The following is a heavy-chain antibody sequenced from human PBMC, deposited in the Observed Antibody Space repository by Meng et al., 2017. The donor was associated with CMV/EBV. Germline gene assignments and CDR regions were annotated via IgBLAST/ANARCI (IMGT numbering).Heavy chain of an antibody. Sequence: SETLSLTCTVSGGSASSGSYYWSWIRQPPGKGLEWIGYIYYSGSTNYNPSLKSRVTISVDTSKNQFSLKLSSVTAADTAVYYCARTYYYGSGSWDWGQGTLVTVSS. CDR3: ARTYYYGSGSWD. V-gene: IGHV4-61*01. CDR1: GGSASSGSYY. CDR2: IYYSGST. J-gene: IGHJ4*02. D-gene: IGHD3-10*01.